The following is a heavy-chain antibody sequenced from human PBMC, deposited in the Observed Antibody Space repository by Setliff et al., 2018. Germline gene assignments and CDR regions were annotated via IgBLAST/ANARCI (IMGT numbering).Heavy chain of an antibody. CDR1: GFTFSTYR. Sequence: PGGSLRLSCAASGFTFSTYRMHWVRQAPGKGLEWVAVIWDDGGNKYHADSVKGRFTISRDNAKNTLFLQMNSLRAEDTAVYYCARGPWKHSAYYYYYYMDVWGKGTTVTVSS. D-gene: IGHD1-1*01. J-gene: IGHJ6*03. V-gene: IGHV3-33*08. CDR3: ARGPWKHSAYYYYYYMDV. CDR2: IWDDGGNK.